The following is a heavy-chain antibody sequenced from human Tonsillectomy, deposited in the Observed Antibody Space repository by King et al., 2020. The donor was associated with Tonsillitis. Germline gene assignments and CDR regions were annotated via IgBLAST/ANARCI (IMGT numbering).Heavy chain of an antibody. D-gene: IGHD5-24*01. Sequence: VQLVESGGGLVLPGGSLRLSCAASGFTFSNYWMHWVRHVPGKGLVWVSRVNSDGSRTTYADSVKGRFTISRDNARNTLYLQMNGLRAEDTAVYYCARGALEISTITLGNWGQGTLVTVSS. CDR1: GFTFSNYW. V-gene: IGHV3-74*01. J-gene: IGHJ4*02. CDR3: ARGALEISTITLGN. CDR2: VNSDGSRT.